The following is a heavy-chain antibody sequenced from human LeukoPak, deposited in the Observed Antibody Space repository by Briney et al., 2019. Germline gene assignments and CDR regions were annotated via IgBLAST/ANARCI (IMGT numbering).Heavy chain of an antibody. CDR2: ISGSGGST. CDR1: GFTFSSYA. V-gene: IGHV3-23*01. CDR3: ARDTGRRTFDY. J-gene: IGHJ4*02. Sequence: PGGSLRLSCAASGFTFSSYAMSWVRQAPGKGLEWVSAISGSGGSTYYADSVKGRFTISRDNAKNSLYLQMNSLRAEDTAVFYCARDTGRRTFDYWGQGTLVTVSS. D-gene: IGHD1-26*01.